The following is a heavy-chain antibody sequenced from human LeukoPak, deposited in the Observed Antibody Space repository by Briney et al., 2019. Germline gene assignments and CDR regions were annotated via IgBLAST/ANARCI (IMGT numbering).Heavy chain of an antibody. D-gene: IGHD5-12*01. J-gene: IGHJ3*02. V-gene: IGHV3-21*01. CDR1: GGSISSGGYS. CDR2: ISSTRSYI. CDR3: TRDSGYNAFDI. Sequence: PSETLSLTCAVSGGSISSGGYSWSWIRQAPGKGLEWVSSISSTRSYIYYADSVKGRFTISRDNAKNSLYLQMNSLRGEDTAVYYCTRDSGYNAFDIWGQGTMVTVSS.